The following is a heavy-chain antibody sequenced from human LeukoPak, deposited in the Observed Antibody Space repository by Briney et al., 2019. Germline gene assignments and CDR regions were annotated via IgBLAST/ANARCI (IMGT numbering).Heavy chain of an antibody. V-gene: IGHV1-18*01. CDR2: ISAYNGNT. CDR1: GYTFTSYD. D-gene: IGHD6-13*01. CDR3: ARSALSSSWKEADY. Sequence: ASVKVSCKASGYTFTSYDISWVRQAPGQGLEWMGWISAYNGNTNYAQKLQGRVTMTTDTSTSTAYMELRSLRSDDTAVYYCARSALSSSWKEADYWGQGTLVTVSS. J-gene: IGHJ4*02.